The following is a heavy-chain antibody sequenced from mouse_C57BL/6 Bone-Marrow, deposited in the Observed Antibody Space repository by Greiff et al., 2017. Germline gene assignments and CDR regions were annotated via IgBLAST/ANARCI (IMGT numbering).Heavy chain of an antibody. CDR2: IHPNSGST. Sequence: QVQLQQPGAELVKPGASVKLSCKASGYTFTSYWMHWVKQRPGQGLEWIGMIHPNSGSTNYNEKFKSKATLTVDKSSSTAYMQLSILTSEDSAVYYCASSTGTPYWYFDVWGTGTTVTVSS. D-gene: IGHD4-1*02. V-gene: IGHV1-64*01. CDR3: ASSTGTPYWYFDV. J-gene: IGHJ1*03. CDR1: GYTFTSYW.